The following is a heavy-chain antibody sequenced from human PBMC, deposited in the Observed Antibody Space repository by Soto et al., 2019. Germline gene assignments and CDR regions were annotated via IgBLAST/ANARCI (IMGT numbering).Heavy chain of an antibody. V-gene: IGHV2-5*01. J-gene: IGHJ4*02. CDR1: GFSFTTAGVA. D-gene: IGHD5-12*01. CDR3: AHSDGGYEIIYFDF. CDR2: IYYNDDR. Sequence: ASGPTLVNPTQTLTLTCTFSGFSFTTAGVAVGWIRQTPGGALGWLTLIYYNDDRRFSPSLKTRLTITGDTSKNQVVLSLTNVDPGDTATYFCAHSDGGYEIIYFDFWGQGIPVTVSS.